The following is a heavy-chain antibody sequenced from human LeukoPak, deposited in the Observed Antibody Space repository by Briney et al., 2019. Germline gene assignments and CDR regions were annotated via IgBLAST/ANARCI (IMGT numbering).Heavy chain of an antibody. Sequence: SETLSLTCTVSGDSISSSNYYWGWIRQPPGKGLEWIGSIYYSGSTYYNPSLKSRVTISVDTSKNQFSLKLSSVTAADTAVYYCARPDYYYYYMDVWGKGTTVTISS. J-gene: IGHJ6*03. V-gene: IGHV4-39*01. CDR2: IYYSGST. CDR3: ARPDYYYYYMDV. CDR1: GDSISSSNYY.